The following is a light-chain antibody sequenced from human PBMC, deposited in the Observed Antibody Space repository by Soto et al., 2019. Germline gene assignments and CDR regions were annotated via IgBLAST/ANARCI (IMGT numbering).Light chain of an antibody. CDR1: QSVSSN. CDR2: GAS. J-gene: IGKJ4*01. Sequence: EIVMTQSPATLSVSPGEGATLSCRASQSVSSNLAWYQQKPGQAPRLLIYGASTKATGIPARFSGGGSGTEFTLTISSLQSEDFAVYYCQQYIHWPPLTFGGETKVEIK. CDR3: QQYIHWPPLT. V-gene: IGKV3-15*01.